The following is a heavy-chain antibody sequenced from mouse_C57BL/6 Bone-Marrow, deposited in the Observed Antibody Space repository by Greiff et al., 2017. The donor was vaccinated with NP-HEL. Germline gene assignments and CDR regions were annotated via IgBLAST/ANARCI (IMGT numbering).Heavy chain of an antibody. J-gene: IGHJ2*01. CDR2: IHPSDSDT. V-gene: IGHV1-74*01. CDR1: GYTFTSYW. Sequence: VQLQQPGAELVKPGASVKVSCKASGYTFTSYWMHWVKQRPGQGLEWIGRIHPSDSDTIYNQKFKGKATLTVDKSSSTAYMQLSSLTSEDSAVYYCAIWRIANWDDFDYWGQGTTLTVSS. D-gene: IGHD4-1*01. CDR3: AIWRIANWDDFDY.